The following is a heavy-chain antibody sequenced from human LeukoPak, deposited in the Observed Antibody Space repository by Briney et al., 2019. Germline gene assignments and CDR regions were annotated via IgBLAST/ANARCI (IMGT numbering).Heavy chain of an antibody. CDR1: GGSLSGHY. J-gene: IGHJ6*02. CDR3: ARGRNYYDSSGYLYGLDV. D-gene: IGHD3-22*01. CDR2: INHSGST. V-gene: IGHV4-34*01. Sequence: SEALSLTCAVYGGSLSGHYWSWIRQSPVKGLEWIGEINHSGSTNHNPSLESRVIISVDTSKNQLSLKLSSVTAADAAVYYRARGRNYYDSSGYLYGLDVWGQGTTVTVSS.